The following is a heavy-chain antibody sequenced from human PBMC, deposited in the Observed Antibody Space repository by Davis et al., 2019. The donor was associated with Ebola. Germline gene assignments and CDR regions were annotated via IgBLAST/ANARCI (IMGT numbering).Heavy chain of an antibody. V-gene: IGHV3-30*03. D-gene: IGHD3-10*01. Sequence: GGSLRLSCAASGFTFSSYGMHWVRQAPGKGLEWVAVISYDGSNKYYADSVKGRFTISRDNSKNTLYLQMNSLRAEDTAVYYCARGRYGSGSYGEGMDVWGQGTTVTVSS. CDR2: ISYDGSNK. J-gene: IGHJ6*02. CDR1: GFTFSSYG. CDR3: ARGRYGSGSYGEGMDV.